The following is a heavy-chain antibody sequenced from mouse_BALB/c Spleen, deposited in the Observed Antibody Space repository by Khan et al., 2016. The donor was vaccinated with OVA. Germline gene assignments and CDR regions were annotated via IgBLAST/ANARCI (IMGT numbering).Heavy chain of an antibody. CDR2: IFPGTGTP. Sequence: QVQLQQSGAELVKPGTSVKLSCKTSGYTFPSYWIQWVKQRPGQGLGWIGQIFPGTGTPYSNENFKDKATLTVDTSSTSAYMQLTSLTSEDSAVYCCARGYFGNYEFVYWGQGTLVTVSP. CDR3: ARGYFGNYEFVY. CDR1: GYTFPSYW. D-gene: IGHD2-1*01. J-gene: IGHJ3*01. V-gene: IGHV1S132*01.